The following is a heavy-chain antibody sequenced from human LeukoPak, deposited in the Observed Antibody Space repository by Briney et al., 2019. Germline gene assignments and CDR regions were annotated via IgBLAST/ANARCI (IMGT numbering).Heavy chain of an antibody. V-gene: IGHV3-23*01. Sequence: PGGSLRLSCAASGFTFSNTWMSWVRQAPGKGLEWVSAISGSGGSTYYADSVKGRFTISRDNSKNTLYLQMNSLRAEDTAVYYCAKDLSYSSGLDYWGQGTLVTVPS. CDR3: AKDLSYSSGLDY. CDR1: GFTFSNTW. CDR2: ISGSGGST. J-gene: IGHJ4*02. D-gene: IGHD6-25*01.